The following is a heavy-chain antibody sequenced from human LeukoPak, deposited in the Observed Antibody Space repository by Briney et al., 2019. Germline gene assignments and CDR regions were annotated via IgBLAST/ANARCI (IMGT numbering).Heavy chain of an antibody. Sequence: SETLSLTCTVSGASISSYYWSWIRQPPGKGLEWIGCIFYSGSTNYNPSLKSRVTISVDTSKNQFSLKLSSVTAADTAVYYCARDKDYFDSGGAFDIWGQGTMVTVSS. CDR1: GASISSYY. D-gene: IGHD3-22*01. CDR3: ARDKDYFDSGGAFDI. CDR2: IFYSGST. J-gene: IGHJ3*02. V-gene: IGHV4-59*01.